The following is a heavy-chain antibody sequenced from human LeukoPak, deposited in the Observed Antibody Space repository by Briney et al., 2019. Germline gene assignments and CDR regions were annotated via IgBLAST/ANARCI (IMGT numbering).Heavy chain of an antibody. CDR2: MNPNSGNT. J-gene: IGHJ6*03. D-gene: IGHD5-18*01. V-gene: IGHV1-8*01. CDR1: GYTFTTSD. Sequence: ASVKVSCKASGYTFTTSDIAWVRQVPGQGLEWMGWMNPNSGNTGYAQKFQGRVTMTRNTSISTAYMELSSLRSEDTAVYYCARPTILRGHTYGFDYYYYYIDVWAKGTTVTVSS. CDR3: ARPTILRGHTYGFDYYYYYIDV.